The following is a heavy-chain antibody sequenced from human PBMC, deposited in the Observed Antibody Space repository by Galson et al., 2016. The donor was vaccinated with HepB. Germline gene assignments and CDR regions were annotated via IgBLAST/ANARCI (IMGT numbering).Heavy chain of an antibody. CDR1: DGSITSHY. CDR3: AIRTGDMATFFN. D-gene: IGHD5-24*01. V-gene: IGHV4-59*11. J-gene: IGHJ4*02. CDR2: IHYSGTS. Sequence: LSLTCTVSDGSITSHYWSWIRQPPGKGLEWIGYIHYSGTSNYNLYLKSRVTMSVDTSKNQFSLKLSSVTASDTAVYYCAIRTGDMATFFNWGQGTLVTVSS.